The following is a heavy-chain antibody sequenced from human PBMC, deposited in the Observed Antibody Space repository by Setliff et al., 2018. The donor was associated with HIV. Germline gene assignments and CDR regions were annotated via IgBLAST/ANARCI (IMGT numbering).Heavy chain of an antibody. J-gene: IGHJ6*03. Sequence: GGSLRLSCAASGFTFSSYAMHWVRQAPGKGLEWLGRSRSKSEGYATYYAASVKDRFIISRDESKTALFLQMNSLRAEDTAVYYCAKQYSMYYYYYMDVWGKGTTVTVSS. CDR3: AKQYSMYYYYYMDV. D-gene: IGHD6-6*01. V-gene: IGHV3-72*01. CDR2: SRSKSEGYAT. CDR1: GFTFSSYA.